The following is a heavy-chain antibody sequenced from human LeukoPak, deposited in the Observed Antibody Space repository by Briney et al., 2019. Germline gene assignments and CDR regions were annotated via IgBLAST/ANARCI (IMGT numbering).Heavy chain of an antibody. D-gene: IGHD3-10*01. J-gene: IGHJ4*02. CDR3: ADFGSGSYIFDY. CDR1: GFAFSSYA. CDR2: IGHGSGT. V-gene: IGHV3-23*01. Sequence: GGSLRLSCAASGFAFSSYAMSWVRQAPGKGPGWVATIGHGSGTWYADSVMGRFTVSRDNSKSTLYLEMNSLRGEDTAQYYCADFGSGSYIFDYWGQGSLVTVSS.